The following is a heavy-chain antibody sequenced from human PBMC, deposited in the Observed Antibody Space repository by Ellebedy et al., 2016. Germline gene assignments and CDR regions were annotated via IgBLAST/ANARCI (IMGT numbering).Heavy chain of an antibody. CDR1: GYTFTSYG. CDR3: ARTGKTRTAWFGEPRAFDY. CDR2: ISAYNGNT. D-gene: IGHD3-10*01. J-gene: IGHJ4*02. Sequence: ASVKVSXXASGYTFTSYGISWVRQAPGQGLEWMGWISAYNGNTNYAQKLQGRVTMTTDTSTSTAYMELRSLRSDDTAVYYCARTGKTRTAWFGEPRAFDYWGQGTLVTVSS. V-gene: IGHV1-18*01.